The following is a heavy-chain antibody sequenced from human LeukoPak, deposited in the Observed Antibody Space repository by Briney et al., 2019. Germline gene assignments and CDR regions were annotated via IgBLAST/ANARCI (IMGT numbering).Heavy chain of an antibody. J-gene: IGHJ4*02. Sequence: GASVKVSCKASGYTFTSYGISWVRQAPGQGLEWMGWISAYNGNTNYAQKLQGRVTMTTDTSTSTAYMELRSLRSDDTAVYYCARTIYDFWSGSTGVLSDYWGQGTLVTVSS. V-gene: IGHV1-18*01. CDR1: GYTFTSYG. CDR3: ARTIYDFWSGSTGVLSDY. D-gene: IGHD3-3*01. CDR2: ISAYNGNT.